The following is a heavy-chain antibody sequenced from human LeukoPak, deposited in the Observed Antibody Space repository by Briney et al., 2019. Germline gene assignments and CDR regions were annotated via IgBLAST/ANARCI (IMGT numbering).Heavy chain of an antibody. CDR2: INWNGGST. D-gene: IGHD1-26*01. CDR1: GFTFDDYG. CDR3: AREHGDSGSYLGYYYYYMDV. Sequence: GGSLTLSCAASGFTFDDYGMSWVRQAPGKGLGWVSGINWNGGSTGYADSVKGRFTNSRHSAKNSLYLQMNSLRAEDTALYYCAREHGDSGSYLGYYYYYMDVWGKGTTVTVSS. V-gene: IGHV3-20*04. J-gene: IGHJ6*03.